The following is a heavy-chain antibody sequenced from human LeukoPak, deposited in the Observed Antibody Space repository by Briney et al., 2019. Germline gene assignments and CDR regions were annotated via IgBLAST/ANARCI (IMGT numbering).Heavy chain of an antibody. D-gene: IGHD3-10*01. V-gene: IGHV3-74*01. Sequence: GWSLRLSCAASGFTFDDYAMSWVRQTPGKGLEWVSRISGDGITTTYADSVKGRFTIPRDNAENTLYLQMNSVRAEDTAVYYCARGGSPFYWGQGARVTVSS. CDR1: GFTFDDYA. CDR3: ARGGSPFY. CDR2: ISGDGITT. J-gene: IGHJ4*02.